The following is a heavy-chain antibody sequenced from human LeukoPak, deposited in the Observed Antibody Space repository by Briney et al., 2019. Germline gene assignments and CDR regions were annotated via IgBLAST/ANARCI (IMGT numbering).Heavy chain of an antibody. V-gene: IGHV1-8*02. CDR1: GYTFTSYG. CDR2: MNPNSGNT. Sequence: ASVKVSCKASGYTFTSYGISWVRQATGQGLEWMGWMNPNSGNTGYAQKFQGRVTMTRNTSISTAYMELSSLRSEDTAVYYCARGPSQLWLLHYYYGMDVWGQGTTVTVSS. CDR3: ARGPSQLWLLHYYYGMDV. J-gene: IGHJ6*02. D-gene: IGHD5-18*01.